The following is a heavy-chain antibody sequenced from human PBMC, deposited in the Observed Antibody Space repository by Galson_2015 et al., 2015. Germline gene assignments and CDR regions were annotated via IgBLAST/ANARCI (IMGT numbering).Heavy chain of an antibody. CDR3: ARQGMGAAEDY. Sequence: QSGAEVKKPGESLKISCKASGYSFTNYWIGWVRQMPGKGLEWMGILYPSDSDTWYSPSFRGQVTISADKSISTAYLQWSSLKASDTAMYYCARQGMGAAEDYWGQGTLVTVSS. CDR2: LYPSDSDT. V-gene: IGHV5-51*01. CDR1: GYSFTNYW. D-gene: IGHD6-13*01. J-gene: IGHJ4*02.